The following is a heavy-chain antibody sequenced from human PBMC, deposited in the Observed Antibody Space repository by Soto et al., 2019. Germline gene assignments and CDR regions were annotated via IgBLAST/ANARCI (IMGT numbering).Heavy chain of an antibody. J-gene: IGHJ6*02. V-gene: IGHV1-46*03. D-gene: IGHD3-3*01. Sequence: ASVKVSCKASGYTFTSYYMHWVRQAPGQGLEWMGIINPSGGSTSYAQKFQGRVTMTRNTSTSTVYMELSSLRSEDTAVYYCARVFGAIFGVVIKGDYYYYGMDVWGQGTTVTVSS. CDR3: ARVFGAIFGVVIKGDYYYYGMDV. CDR2: INPSGGST. CDR1: GYTFTSYY.